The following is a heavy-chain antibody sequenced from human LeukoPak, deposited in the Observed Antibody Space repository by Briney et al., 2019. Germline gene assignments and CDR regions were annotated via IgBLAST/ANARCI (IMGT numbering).Heavy chain of an antibody. Sequence: PSETLSLTCAVYGGSSSGYYWSWIRQPPGKGLEWIGEINHSGSTNYNPSLKSRVTISVDTSKNQFSLKLSSVTAADTAVYYCARGRGYSYGENFGYWGQGTLVTVSS. CDR1: GGSSSGYY. CDR3: ARGRGYSYGENFGY. J-gene: IGHJ4*02. CDR2: INHSGST. V-gene: IGHV4-34*01. D-gene: IGHD5-18*01.